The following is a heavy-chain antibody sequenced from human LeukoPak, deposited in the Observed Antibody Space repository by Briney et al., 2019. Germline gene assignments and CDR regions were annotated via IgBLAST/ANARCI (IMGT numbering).Heavy chain of an antibody. J-gene: IGHJ4*02. CDR1: GFTVSITY. V-gene: IGHV3-66*01. CDR2: VYSGGST. CDR3: ARDSSGWYYFDY. D-gene: IGHD6-19*01. Sequence: PGGSLRLSCAASGFTVSITYMSWVRQAPGKGLEWVSVVYSGGSTYYADSVKGRFTISRDNSKNTLYLQMNSLRAEDTAVYYCARDSSGWYYFDYWGQGTLVTVSS.